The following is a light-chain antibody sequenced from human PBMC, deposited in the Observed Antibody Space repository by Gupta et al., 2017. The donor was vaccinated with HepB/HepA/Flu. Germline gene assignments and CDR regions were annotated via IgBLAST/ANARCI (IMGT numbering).Light chain of an antibody. J-gene: IGLJ2*01. Sequence: QSVLTHPPSASVTPGQRFTISGSGSSSNIGSNSVSWYQQHPGTAPKRLIYRNNRRPSVVPDRYSGSKSGTSSSLAISELLYDDDADYYCSGCYDSLSFVVFGGGTKLTVL. V-gene: IGLV1-47*01. CDR3: SGCYDSLSFVV. CDR1: SSNIGSNS. CDR2: RNN.